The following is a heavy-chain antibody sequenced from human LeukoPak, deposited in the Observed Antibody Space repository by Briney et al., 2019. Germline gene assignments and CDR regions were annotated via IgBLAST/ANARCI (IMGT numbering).Heavy chain of an antibody. V-gene: IGHV3-30*04. CDR3: ARDLRYSSGWSASGMDV. J-gene: IGHJ6*03. CDR2: ISYDGSNK. CDR1: GFTFSSYA. Sequence: GGSLRLSCAASGFTFSSYAMHWVRQAPGKGLEWVAVISYDGSNKYYANSVKGRFTISRDNSKNTLYLQMNSLRAEDTAVYYCARDLRYSSGWSASGMDVWGKGTTVTISS. D-gene: IGHD6-19*01.